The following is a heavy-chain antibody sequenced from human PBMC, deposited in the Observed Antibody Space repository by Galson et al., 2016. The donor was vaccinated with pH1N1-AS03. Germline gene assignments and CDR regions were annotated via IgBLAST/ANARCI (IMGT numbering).Heavy chain of an antibody. CDR2: ISFDGTNK. CDR1: GFTFSSYA. Sequence: SLRLSCAASGFTFSSYAIHWVRQAPGKGLDWVAIISFDGTNKYYADSVKGRFSISRDNSKNTLFLQMSALRAEDTAVYYCANDFNYDFWSGYSFYWGQGALVTVSS. J-gene: IGHJ4*02. V-gene: IGHV3-30-3*02. D-gene: IGHD3/OR15-3a*01. CDR3: ANDFNYDFWSGYSFY.